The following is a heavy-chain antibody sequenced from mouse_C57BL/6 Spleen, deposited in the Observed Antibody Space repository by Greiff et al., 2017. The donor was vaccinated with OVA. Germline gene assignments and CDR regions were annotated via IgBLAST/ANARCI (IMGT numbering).Heavy chain of an antibody. CDR2: ISYDGSN. J-gene: IGHJ2*01. CDR1: GYSITSGYY. V-gene: IGHV3-6*01. D-gene: IGHD2-4*01. CDR3: ARYDYGLFDY. Sequence: EVKLQESGPGLVKPSQSLSLTCSVTGYSITSGYYWNWIRQFPGNKLEWMGYISYDGSNNYNPSLKNRISITRDTSKNQFFLKLNSVTTEDTATYYCARYDYGLFDYWGQGTTLTVSS.